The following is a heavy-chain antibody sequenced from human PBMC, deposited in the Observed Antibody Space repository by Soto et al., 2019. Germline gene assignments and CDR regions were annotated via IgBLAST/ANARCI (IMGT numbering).Heavy chain of an antibody. Sequence: GESLKSSFQASGYTFSDYWIGWVRQMPGKVLELMGIIYPEYSETKYRPSFQGHVIMSVDKSIKTAYLQWSSLKASDTAMYYCARGDDTVIGGPPRYWGHGSEVPVS. J-gene: IGHJ4*01. CDR2: IYPEYSET. D-gene: IGHD3-16*01. CDR3: ARGDDTVIGGPPRY. CDR1: GYTFSDYW. V-gene: IGHV5-51*01.